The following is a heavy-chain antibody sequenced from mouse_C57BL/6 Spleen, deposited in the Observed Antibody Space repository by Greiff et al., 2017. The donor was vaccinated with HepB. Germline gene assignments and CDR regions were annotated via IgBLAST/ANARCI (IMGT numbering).Heavy chain of an antibody. D-gene: IGHD3-2*02. Sequence: EVQLVESGPELVKPGASVKIPCKASGYTFTDYNMDWVKQSHGKSLEWIGDINPNNGGTIYNQKFKGKATLTVDKSSSTAYMELRSLTSEDTAVYYCARNRLRGYAMDYWGQGTSVTVSS. CDR3: ARNRLRGYAMDY. V-gene: IGHV1-18*01. CDR1: GYTFTDYN. CDR2: INPNNGGT. J-gene: IGHJ4*01.